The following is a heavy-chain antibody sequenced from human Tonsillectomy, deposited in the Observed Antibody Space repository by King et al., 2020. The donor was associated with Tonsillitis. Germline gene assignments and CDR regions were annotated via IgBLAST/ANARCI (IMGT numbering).Heavy chain of an antibody. CDR2: ISSSSSYI. D-gene: IGHD5-18*01. V-gene: IGHV3-21*01. J-gene: IGHJ3*02. CDR1: GFTFSSYS. Sequence: VQLVESGGGLVKPGGSLRLSCAASGFTFSSYSMNWVRQAPGKGLEWVSSISSSSSYIYYADSVKCRFTISRDKAKKSLYLQMNSLRAQDTAVYYCARARVQLWSDDAFDIWGQGTMVTVSS. CDR3: ARARVQLWSDDAFDI.